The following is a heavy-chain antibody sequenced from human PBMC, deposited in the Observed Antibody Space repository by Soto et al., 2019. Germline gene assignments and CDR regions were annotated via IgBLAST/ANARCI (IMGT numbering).Heavy chain of an antibody. CDR2: ISGSGGST. CDR3: AKDPTTVTTRPSDY. D-gene: IGHD4-17*01. V-gene: IGHV3-23*01. J-gene: IGHJ4*02. Sequence: TGGSLRLSCAASGFTFSSYAMSWVRQAPGKGLEWVSAISGSGGSTYYADSVKGRFTISRDNSKNTLYLQMNSLRAEDTAVYYCAKDPTTVTTRPSDYWGQGTLVTVSS. CDR1: GFTFSSYA.